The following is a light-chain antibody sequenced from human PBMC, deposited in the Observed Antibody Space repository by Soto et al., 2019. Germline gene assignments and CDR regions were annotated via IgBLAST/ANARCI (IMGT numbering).Light chain of an antibody. Sequence: DIVMTQTPLSSPVTLGQPASISCRSSQSLVDCDGNTHLYWLQQRPGQPPRLLIYKISTRFGGVPDRFSGSGAGTDFTLKISRVEADDVGVYYCMQGSQFPYTFGQGTKLEIE. V-gene: IGKV2-24*01. J-gene: IGKJ2*01. CDR2: KIS. CDR1: QSLVDCDGNTH. CDR3: MQGSQFPYT.